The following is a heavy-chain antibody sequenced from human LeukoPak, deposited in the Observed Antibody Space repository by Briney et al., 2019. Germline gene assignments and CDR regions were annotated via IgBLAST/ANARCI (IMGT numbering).Heavy chain of an antibody. CDR3: ARANGSGSYVFFYFDY. J-gene: IGHJ4*02. V-gene: IGHV1-46*01. CDR2: IHPSGGST. Sequence: ASVKVSCKASGYTFTSYYMHWVRQAPGQGLEWMGIIHPSGGSTSYAQKFQGRVTMTRDTSTSTVYMELSSLRSEDTAVYYCARANGSGSYVFFYFDYWGQGTLVTVSS. CDR1: GYTFTSYY. D-gene: IGHD3-10*01.